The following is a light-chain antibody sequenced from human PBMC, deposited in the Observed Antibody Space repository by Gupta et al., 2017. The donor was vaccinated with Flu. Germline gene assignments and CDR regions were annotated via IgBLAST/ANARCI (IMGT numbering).Light chain of an antibody. CDR3: QHFNSPPYS. CDR2: GAS. CDR1: QSVSSNY. V-gene: IGKV3-20*01. J-gene: IGKJ2*03. Sequence: GTLSLSPGERATLSCGASQSVSSNYFAWYQQKPGQAPRLLIYGASNRATGIPDRFSGSGSGTDFTLTIRRLEPEDSAVYYCQHFNSPPYSFGQGTKLEIK.